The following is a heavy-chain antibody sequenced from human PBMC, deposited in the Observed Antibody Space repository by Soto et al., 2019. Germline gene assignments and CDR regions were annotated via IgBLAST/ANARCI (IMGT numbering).Heavy chain of an antibody. V-gene: IGHV1-18*01. CDR1: GYTFTSYG. D-gene: IGHD4-17*01. Sequence: QVQLVQSGAEVKKPGASVKVSCKASGYTFTSYGISWVRQAPGQGLEWMGWISAYNGNTNYAQKLQGRVTMTTDTSTSTAYMELRSLRSDDTAVYYCARDTPQGGYCGDPRGWFDPWGQGTLVTVSS. CDR2: ISAYNGNT. CDR3: ARDTPQGGYCGDPRGWFDP. J-gene: IGHJ5*02.